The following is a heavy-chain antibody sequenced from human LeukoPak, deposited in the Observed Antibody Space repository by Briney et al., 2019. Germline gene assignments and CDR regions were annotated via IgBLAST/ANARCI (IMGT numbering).Heavy chain of an antibody. J-gene: IGHJ6*03. CDR1: GFTFSSYW. D-gene: IGHD6-19*01. Sequence: PGGSLRLSCAASGFTFSSYWMHWVRQAPGKGLVWVSRIKSDGSSTSYADSVKGRFTISRGNAKNTLYLQMNSLRAEDTAVYYCATVLGGTRRGYYYYYMDVWGKGTTVTVSS. V-gene: IGHV3-74*01. CDR3: ATVLGGTRRGYYYYYMDV. CDR2: IKSDGSST.